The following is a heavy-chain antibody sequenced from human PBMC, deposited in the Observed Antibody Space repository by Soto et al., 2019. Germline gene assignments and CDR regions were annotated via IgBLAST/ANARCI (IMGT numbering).Heavy chain of an antibody. D-gene: IGHD3-3*01. CDR2: ISAYNGNT. J-gene: IGHJ5*02. V-gene: IGHV1-18*01. CDR1: GYTFTSYG. Sequence: ASVKVSCKASGYTFTSYGISWVRQAPGQGLEWMGWISAYNGNTNYAQKLQGRVTMTTDTSTSTAYMELRSLRSDDTAVYYCARGAITIFGVVIKGNWFDPWGQGTLVTVSS. CDR3: ARGAITIFGVVIKGNWFDP.